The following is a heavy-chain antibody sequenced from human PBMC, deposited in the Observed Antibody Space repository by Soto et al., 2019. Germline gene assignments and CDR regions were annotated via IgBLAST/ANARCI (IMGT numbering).Heavy chain of an antibody. CDR3: ARSVFP. Sequence: TSETLSLTCPFSCCSISSGGYYWNWIRQHPGKGLEWIGYIYYIGSTYYNPSLKSRVTISLDTSKNQFSLKLSSVTAADTAVYYCARSVFPWGQGTLVTVSS. CDR2: IYYIGST. V-gene: IGHV4-31*03. J-gene: IGHJ5*02. CDR1: CCSISSGGYY.